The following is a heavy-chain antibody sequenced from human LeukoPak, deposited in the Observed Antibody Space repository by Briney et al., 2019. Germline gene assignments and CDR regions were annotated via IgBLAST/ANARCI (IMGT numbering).Heavy chain of an antibody. CDR1: GSTFSSYV. Sequence: GGSLRLSCAASGSTFSSYVMSWVRQAPGKGLEWVSGISASGGSTYYADSVKGRFTIFRDNSKNTLYLQMNTLRAEDTAVYYCAKELWSWSFDYWGQGTLVTVSS. CDR2: ISASGGST. V-gene: IGHV3-23*01. J-gene: IGHJ4*02. D-gene: IGHD2-8*02. CDR3: AKELWSWSFDY.